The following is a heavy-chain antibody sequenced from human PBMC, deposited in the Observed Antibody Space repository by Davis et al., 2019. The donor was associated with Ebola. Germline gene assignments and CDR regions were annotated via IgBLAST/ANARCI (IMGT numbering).Heavy chain of an antibody. CDR2: ISGSGGST. V-gene: IGHV3-23*01. CDR3: ARGSRNMDV. Sequence: GESLKISCAASGFTFSSYAMSWVRQAPGKGLEWVSGISGSGGSTFYADSVKGRFTISRDNSKDSLYLQMNSLRAEDTAVYYCARGSRNMDVWGQGTTVTVSS. CDR1: GFTFSSYA. J-gene: IGHJ6*02.